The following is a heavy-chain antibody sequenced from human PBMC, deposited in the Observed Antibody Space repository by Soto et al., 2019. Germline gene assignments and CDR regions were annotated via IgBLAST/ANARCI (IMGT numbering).Heavy chain of an antibody. CDR3: ARDSGYGSASSVNHYFDY. J-gene: IGHJ4*02. CDR1: GFTYSDNG. V-gene: IGHV3-7*01. CDR2: IKFDGSEK. Sequence: EVQLVESGGGLVQPGGSLRLSCVASGFTYSDNGMGWVRQAPGRGLEWVARIKFDGSEKHYADSGKGRFTISRDNAENSLYLQMRSLRDGDTAVYYCARDSGYGSASSVNHYFDYWGQGSLVTVSS. D-gene: IGHD3-10*01.